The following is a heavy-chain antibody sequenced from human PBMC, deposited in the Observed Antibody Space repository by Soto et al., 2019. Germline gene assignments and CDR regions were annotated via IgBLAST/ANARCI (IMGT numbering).Heavy chain of an antibody. Sequence: QITLKVSGPTLVKPTQTLTLTCTFSGFSLSTSGVGVGWIRQPPGKALEWLALIYWDDDKRYSPSLKSRLTITKDTSKTQVVLTMTNMDPVDTATYYGAHSVYDYVWGTNWFDPWGQGTLVTVSS. J-gene: IGHJ5*02. D-gene: IGHD3-16*01. CDR2: IYWDDDK. CDR1: GFSLSTSGVG. CDR3: AHSVYDYVWGTNWFDP. V-gene: IGHV2-5*02.